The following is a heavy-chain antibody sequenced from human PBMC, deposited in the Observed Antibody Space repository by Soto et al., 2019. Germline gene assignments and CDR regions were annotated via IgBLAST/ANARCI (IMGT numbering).Heavy chain of an antibody. Sequence: QVQLVQSGAEVKKPGASVKVSCKASGYTFTSYGMSWVRLAPGQRLEWMGWVSAYNVNTNCAQKPQGRVTLPTHTTKSTSKMELRSLRSDATDVYYCARTLEPMLVSTSCLWFDPWGPGTLVTVSS. CDR3: ARTLEPMLVSTSCLWFDP. J-gene: IGHJ5*02. CDR1: GYTFTSYG. CDR2: VSAYNVNT. D-gene: IGHD2-2*01. V-gene: IGHV1-18*01.